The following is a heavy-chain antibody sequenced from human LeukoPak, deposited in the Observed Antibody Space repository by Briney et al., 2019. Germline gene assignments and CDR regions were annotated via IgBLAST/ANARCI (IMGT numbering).Heavy chain of an antibody. Sequence: GASVKVSCKAFGYTFTDYYMHWVRQAPGQGFEWMGWINPNSGDTNYAQKFQGRVTMTRDTSISTAHMELSRLRSGDTAVYYCARANFLYCSSTTCLFDYWGQGTLVIVSS. CDR2: INPNSGDT. D-gene: IGHD2-2*01. V-gene: IGHV1-2*02. CDR1: GYTFTDYY. CDR3: ARANFLYCSSTTCLFDY. J-gene: IGHJ4*02.